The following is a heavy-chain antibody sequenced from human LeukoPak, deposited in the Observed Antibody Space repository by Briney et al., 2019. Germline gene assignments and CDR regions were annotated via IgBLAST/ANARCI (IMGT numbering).Heavy chain of an antibody. Sequence: GGSLRLSCAASGFTFSGSDMHWVRRASGKGLEWVGRIRDKANSYATAYAASVKGRFTISRDDSKNTASLQMNSLRAEDTAVYYCASSNVDMATIYQFDYWGQGTLVTVSS. CDR2: IRDKANSYAT. D-gene: IGHD5-24*01. CDR3: ASSNVDMATIYQFDY. J-gene: IGHJ4*02. V-gene: IGHV3-73*01. CDR1: GFTFSGSD.